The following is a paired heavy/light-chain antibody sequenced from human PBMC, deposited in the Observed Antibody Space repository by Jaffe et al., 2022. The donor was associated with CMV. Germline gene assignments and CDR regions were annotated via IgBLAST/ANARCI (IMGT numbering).Light chain of an antibody. CDR2: YDD. J-gene: IGLJ3*02. CDR1: SSNIGKSA. Sequence: QSVLTQPPSVSEAPRQRVTISCSGGSSNIGKSAVSWYHQLPGKAPKLLIYYDDLLPSGVSDRFSGSKSGTSASLAISGLQSEDEADYYCAAWDDSLTGPVFGGGTKLTVL. V-gene: IGLV1-36*01. CDR3: AAWDDSLTGPV.
Heavy chain of an antibody. CDR2: IDPSDSET. CDR3: ARRAGDGYNNNYYYYLDV. Sequence: EVQLVQSGAEVKKPGESLRISCKGSGYFFSSYWITWVRQMPGKGLEWMGSIDPSDSETNYSPSFQGHVTISADKSITTAYLQWSSLKASDTAMYYCARRAGDGYNNNYYYYLDVWGKGTTVTVSS. V-gene: IGHV5-10-1*03. J-gene: IGHJ6*03. CDR1: GYFFSSYW. D-gene: IGHD2-21*01.